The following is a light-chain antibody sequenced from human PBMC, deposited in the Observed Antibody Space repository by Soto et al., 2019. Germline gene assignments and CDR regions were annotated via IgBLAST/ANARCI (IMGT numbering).Light chain of an antibody. V-gene: IGKV3-20*01. CDR2: GAS. CDR1: QSVSSSY. Sequence: EILLTQSPGTLSLSPGQRATLSGRSRQSVSSSYLAWYQQKPGQAPRLLIYGASSRATGIPDRSSGSGSGTDFTLNISRLEPEDFAVYYCQQYGSSPPVVTFGPGTKVDIK. J-gene: IGKJ3*01. CDR3: QQYGSSPPVVT.